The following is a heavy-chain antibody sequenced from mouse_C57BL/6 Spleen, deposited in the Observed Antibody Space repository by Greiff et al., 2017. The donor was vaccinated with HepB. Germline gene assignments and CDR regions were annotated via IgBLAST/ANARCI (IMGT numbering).Heavy chain of an antibody. CDR1: GYTFTSYW. V-gene: IGHV1-50*01. Sequence: KESCKASGYTFTSYWMQWVKQRPGQGLEWIGEIDPSDSYTNYNQKFKGKATLTVDTSSSTAYMQLSSLTSEDSAVYYCARSPDGYYVDYWGQGTTLTVSS. CDR2: IDPSDSYT. J-gene: IGHJ2*01. D-gene: IGHD2-3*01. CDR3: ARSPDGYYVDY.